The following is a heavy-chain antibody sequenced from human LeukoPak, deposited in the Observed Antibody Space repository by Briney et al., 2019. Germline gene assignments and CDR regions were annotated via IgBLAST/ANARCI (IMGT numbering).Heavy chain of an antibody. V-gene: IGHV1-18*01. D-gene: IGHD6-19*01. CDR2: ISAYNGNT. J-gene: IGHJ3*02. CDR3: ARDSRQWLVVPLSADACDI. CDR1: GYTFTSYG. Sequence: GASVKVSCKASGYTFTSYGISWVRQAPGQGLEWMGWISAYNGNTNYAQKLQGRVTMTTDTSTSTAYMELRSLRSDDTAVYYCARDSRQWLVVPLSADACDIWGQGTMVTVSS.